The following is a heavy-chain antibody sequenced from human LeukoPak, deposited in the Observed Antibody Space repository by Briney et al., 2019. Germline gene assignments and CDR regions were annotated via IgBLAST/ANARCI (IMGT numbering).Heavy chain of an antibody. J-gene: IGHJ4*02. D-gene: IGHD3-22*01. CDR2: IRYDGSNK. V-gene: IGHV3-30*02. CDR3: AKDLYYYDSSGYLDY. CDR1: GFTFSSYG. Sequence: GGSLRLSCAASGFTFSSYGMHWVRQAPGKGLEWVAFIRYDGSNKYYADSVKGRFTISRDNSKNTLYLQMNSLRAEDTAVYYCAKDLYYYDSSGYLDYWGQGTLVTVSS.